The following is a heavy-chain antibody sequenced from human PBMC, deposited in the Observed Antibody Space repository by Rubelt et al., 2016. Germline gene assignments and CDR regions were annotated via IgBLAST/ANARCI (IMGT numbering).Heavy chain of an antibody. CDR3: ALGDHSGTPIDY. Sequence: QVHLQQWGAGLLKPSETLSLTCAVYGGSISGYYWSWIRQPPGKGLEWIGEINPSGNTDYNPSLKSRVTISVDRSKNQFSLKFTSVTAADTAVYYCALGDHSGTPIDYWGQGTVVTVSS. J-gene: IGHJ4*02. CDR1: GGSISGYY. D-gene: IGHD1-1*01. V-gene: IGHV4-34*01. CDR2: INPSGNT.